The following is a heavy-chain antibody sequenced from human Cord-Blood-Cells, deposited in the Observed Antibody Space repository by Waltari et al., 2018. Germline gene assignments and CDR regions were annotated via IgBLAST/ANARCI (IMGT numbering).Heavy chain of an antibody. CDR1: GFTVSSNY. CDR3: ARERVPNWFDP. J-gene: IGHJ5*02. CDR2: IYRGGST. V-gene: IGHV3-53*01. Sequence: EVQLVESGGGLIQPGGSLRLSCAASGFTVSSNYMSWVRQAPGKGLEWVSVIYRGGSTYYADSVKGRFTISRDNSKNSLYLQMNSLRAEDTAVYYCARERVPNWFDPWGQGTLVTVSS.